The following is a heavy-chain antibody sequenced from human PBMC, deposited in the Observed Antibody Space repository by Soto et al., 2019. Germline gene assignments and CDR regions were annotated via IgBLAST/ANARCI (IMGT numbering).Heavy chain of an antibody. CDR2: ISSSSSTI. J-gene: IGHJ2*01. D-gene: IGHD3-10*01. CDR1: GFTFSSYS. CDR3: ARDGDTGNNWYFDL. Sequence: EVQLVESGGGLVQPGGSLRLSCAASGFTFSSYSMNWVRQAPGKGLEWVSYISSSSSTIYYADSVKGRFTISRDNAKNSLYLQMNSLRAEDTAVYYCARDGDTGNNWYFDLWGRGTLVTVSS. V-gene: IGHV3-48*01.